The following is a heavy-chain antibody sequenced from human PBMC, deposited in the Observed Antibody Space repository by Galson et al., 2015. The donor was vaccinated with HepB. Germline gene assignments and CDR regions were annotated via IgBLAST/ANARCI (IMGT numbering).Heavy chain of an antibody. D-gene: IGHD3/OR15-3a*01. V-gene: IGHV2-5*02. CDR1: GFSLNSRGVG. J-gene: IGHJ4*02. CDR2: IFWDDDQ. CDR3: AHMDLGLTSFAY. Sequence: PALVKPTQTLTLTCTFSGFSLNSRGVGVGWIRQPPGKALEWLALIFWDDDQRYTPLLKSRLSVTKETSKNQVVLKLTSVDPVDTATYYCAHMDLGLTSFAYWSQGTLVTVSS.